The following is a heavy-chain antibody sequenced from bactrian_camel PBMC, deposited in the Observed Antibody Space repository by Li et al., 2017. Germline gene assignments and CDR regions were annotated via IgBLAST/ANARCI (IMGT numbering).Heavy chain of an antibody. V-gene: IGHV3S53*01. J-gene: IGHJ6*01. D-gene: IGHD6*01. CDR3: AAEPRQHESCVGSVVAIWAFGT. Sequence: VESGGGSERSGGSLRLSCTDSGYTYSEYCMVWYRQSSGKEREPVASIDSEDGTHYADSVKGRFTISQDNAKNTLYLQMNSLKPEDTAIYYCAAEPRQHESCVGSVVAIWAFGTTGQGTQVTVS. CDR2: IDSEDGT. CDR1: GYTYSEYC.